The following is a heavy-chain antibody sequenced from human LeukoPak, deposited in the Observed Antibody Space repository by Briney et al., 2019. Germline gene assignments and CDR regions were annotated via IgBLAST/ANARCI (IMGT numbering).Heavy chain of an antibody. V-gene: IGHV3-7*01. CDR1: GGSFSGYY. D-gene: IGHD4-23*01. J-gene: IGHJ4*02. CDR3: ARTPIYGGRYFDY. CDR2: IKQGGSEK. Sequence: PSETLSLTCAVYGGSFSGYYWSWIRQPPGKGLEWVASIKQGGSEKYYVDSVKGRFTISRDNAKSSLYLQVNSLRAEDTAVYYCARTPIYGGRYFDYWGQGTLVTVSS.